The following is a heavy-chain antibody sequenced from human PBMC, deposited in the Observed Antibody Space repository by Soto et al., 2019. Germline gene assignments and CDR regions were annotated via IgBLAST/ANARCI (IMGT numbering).Heavy chain of an antibody. CDR3: ARISSVDPYGYVNGGLDV. CDR2: FYHSGNS. J-gene: IGHJ6*02. V-gene: IGHV4-59*01. Sequence: SETLSLTCIVSGGSIRSYYWSWIRQSPEKGLEWIGYFYHSGNSNYNPSLKSRVTISVDTSKNQLSLSLRSVTAADTAVYFCARISSVDPYGYVNGGLDVWGQGTKVTVS. CDR1: GGSIRSYY. D-gene: IGHD3-16*01.